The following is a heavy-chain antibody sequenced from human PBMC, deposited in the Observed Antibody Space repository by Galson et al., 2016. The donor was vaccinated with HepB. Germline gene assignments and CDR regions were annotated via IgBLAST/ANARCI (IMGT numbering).Heavy chain of an antibody. D-gene: IGHD3-10*01. J-gene: IGHJ6*02. CDR1: GYTFTSYG. Sequence: SVKVSCKASGYTFTSYGISWVRQAPGQGLEWMGWISAYNGNTNYAQTFQDRVTMTTDTSTSTAYMELRSLRSDDSAVYYCARDSYNARPYYYYYYGVDVWGQGTTVTVSS. V-gene: IGHV1-18*01. CDR3: ARDSYNARPYYYYYYGVDV. CDR2: ISAYNGNT.